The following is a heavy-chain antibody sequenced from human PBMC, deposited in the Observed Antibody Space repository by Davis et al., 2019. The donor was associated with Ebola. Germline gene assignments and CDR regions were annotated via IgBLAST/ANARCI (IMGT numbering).Heavy chain of an antibody. Sequence: GGSLRLSCAASGFTFSSYAMSWVRQAPGKGLEWVSAISGSGGSTYYADSVKGRFTISRDNAKNSLYLQMSSLRAEDTAVYYCARLSGSYPNWFDPWGQGSLVTVSS. D-gene: IGHD1-26*01. CDR2: ISGSGGST. V-gene: IGHV3-23*01. CDR3: ARLSGSYPNWFDP. J-gene: IGHJ5*02. CDR1: GFTFSSYA.